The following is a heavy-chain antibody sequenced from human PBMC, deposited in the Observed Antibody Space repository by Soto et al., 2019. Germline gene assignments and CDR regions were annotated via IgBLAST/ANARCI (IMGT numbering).Heavy chain of an antibody. V-gene: IGHV1-46*01. Sequence: ASVKVSCKASGYTFTSYYMHWVRQAPEQGLEWMGIINPSGGSTSYAQKFQGRVTMTRDTSTSTVYMELSSLRSEDTAVYYCARDPHIVATTYPFDYWGQGTLVTVSS. D-gene: IGHD5-12*01. CDR2: INPSGGST. CDR1: GYTFTSYY. CDR3: ARDPHIVATTYPFDY. J-gene: IGHJ4*02.